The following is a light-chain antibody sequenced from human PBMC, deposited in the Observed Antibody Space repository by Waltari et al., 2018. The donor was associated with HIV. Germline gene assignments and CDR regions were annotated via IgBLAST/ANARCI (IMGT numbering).Light chain of an antibody. Sequence: QSALTQPASVSGSPGQSITISCTGTSSDVGAYTCVSCYQQFPGKAPKLMNYAVSHPPSGVSNRVSGAKSGNTASLTISGLQAEDEADYYCSSYTSSSTLVFGGGTKLTFL. CDR2: AVS. J-gene: IGLJ2*01. CDR1: SSDVGAYTC. V-gene: IGLV2-14*01. CDR3: SSYTSSSTLV.